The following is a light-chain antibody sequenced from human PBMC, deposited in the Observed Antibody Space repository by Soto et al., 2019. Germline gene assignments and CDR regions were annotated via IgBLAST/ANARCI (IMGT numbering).Light chain of an antibody. V-gene: IGKV2-28*01. J-gene: IGKJ1*01. CDR3: MQGLQTPTWT. CDR1: QSLRHSNGNNY. Sequence: ESVLTQSPLSLPVTPGEPASISCTSSQSLRHSNGNNYLDWYLQKPGQSPQLLIYMGTNRASGVPDRFSGSGSGTDFTLKISRVEAEDVGIYYCMQGLQTPTWTVGQGTKVDIK. CDR2: MGT.